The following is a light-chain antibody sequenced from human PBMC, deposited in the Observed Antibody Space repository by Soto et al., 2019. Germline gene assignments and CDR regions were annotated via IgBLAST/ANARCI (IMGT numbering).Light chain of an antibody. J-gene: IGKJ5*01. CDR1: RSVSSY. CDR3: QQRSNWPIT. Sequence: VLTQSLAAWFFSPGGSATLPCRATRSVSSYLAWYQQKPGQAPRLLIYDASSRPTDIPARFSGSGSGTDFTLTISSLEPEDFALYYCQQRSNWPITFGQGTRLEIK. CDR2: DAS. V-gene: IGKV3-11*01.